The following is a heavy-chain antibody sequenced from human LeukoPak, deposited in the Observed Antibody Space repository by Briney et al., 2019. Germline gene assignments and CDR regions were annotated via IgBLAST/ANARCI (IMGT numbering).Heavy chain of an antibody. CDR3: AKDPIAVAGNNYYGMDV. CDR1: GFTFSSYG. J-gene: IGHJ6*02. CDR2: ISSDGSNK. V-gene: IGHV3-30*18. Sequence: GSLRLSCAASGFTFSSYGMYWVGQAPGKGLEWVAVISSDGSNKYYADSVKGRFTISRDNSKNTLYLQMNSLRAEDTAVYYCAKDPIAVAGNNYYGMDVWGQETTVSVCS. D-gene: IGHD6-19*01.